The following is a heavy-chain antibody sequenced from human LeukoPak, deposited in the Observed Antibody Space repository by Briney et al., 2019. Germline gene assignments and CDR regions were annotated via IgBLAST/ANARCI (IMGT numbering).Heavy chain of an antibody. J-gene: IGHJ4*02. CDR3: VRRSTYYDSTPYYFDY. CDR2: IYPGDSDT. D-gene: IGHD3-22*01. V-gene: IGHV5-51*01. Sequence: GESLKISCKGSGYSFNSYCIGWVRQMPGRGLEWMGLIYPGDSDTRFSPSFQGQVTLSVDKSIATAYVQWSSLKASDAAMYYCVRRSTYYDSTPYYFDYWGQGTLVTVSS. CDR1: GYSFNSYC.